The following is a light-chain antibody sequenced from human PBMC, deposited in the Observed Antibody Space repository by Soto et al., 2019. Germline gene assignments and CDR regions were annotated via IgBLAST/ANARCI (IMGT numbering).Light chain of an antibody. V-gene: IGKV1-39*01. J-gene: IGKJ1*01. CDR3: QQSYSSPWT. Sequence: DIQMTQSPSSLSASVGDRVTITCRASQSIRSCLNWYQHKPGKAPMLLIYAASSLQSGVPSRFSGSGSGTDFTLTINSLQPEDFATYYCQQSYSSPWTFGQGTKVDIK. CDR2: AAS. CDR1: QSIRSC.